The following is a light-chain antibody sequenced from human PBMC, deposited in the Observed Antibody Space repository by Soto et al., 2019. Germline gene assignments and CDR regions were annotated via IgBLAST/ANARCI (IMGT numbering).Light chain of an antibody. Sequence: QSVLTQPPSASGSPGQSVTISCTGTSSDIGSYNYVSWYQQHPDKAPKLMIYEVNKRPSGVPDRFSGSKSGNTASLTVSGLQAEDEADYYCTSYAGYNNPVVFGGGTKLTV. CDR1: SSDIGSYNY. J-gene: IGLJ2*01. CDR3: TSYAGYNNPVV. CDR2: EVN. V-gene: IGLV2-8*01.